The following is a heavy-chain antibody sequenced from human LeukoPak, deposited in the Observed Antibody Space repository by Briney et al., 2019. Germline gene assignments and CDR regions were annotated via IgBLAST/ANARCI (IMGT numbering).Heavy chain of an antibody. CDR2: IYPGDSDT. CDR3: ARRYYDFWSGKENHDAFDT. D-gene: IGHD3-3*01. V-gene: IGHV5-51*01. J-gene: IGHJ3*02. CDR1: GYSFTSYW. Sequence: GESLKISCKGSGYSFTSYWIGWVRQMPGKGLEWMGIIYPGDSDTRYSPSFQGQVTISADKSISTAYLQWSSLKASDTAMYYCARRYYDFWSGKENHDAFDTWGQGTMVTVSS.